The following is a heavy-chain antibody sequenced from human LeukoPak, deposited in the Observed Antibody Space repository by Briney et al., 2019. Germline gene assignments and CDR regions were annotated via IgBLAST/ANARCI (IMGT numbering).Heavy chain of an antibody. J-gene: IGHJ4*02. V-gene: IGHV4-30-2*06. Sequence: SETLSLTCTISGGSVNSGGYYWSWIRQSPGKGLEWIGYIYHSGSTNYNPSLKSRVTISLDTSKNQFSLNLSSVTAADTALYYCARDGIRGGFDYWGQGALVTVSS. D-gene: IGHD3-10*01. CDR3: ARDGIRGGFDY. CDR1: GGSVNSGGYY. CDR2: IYHSGST.